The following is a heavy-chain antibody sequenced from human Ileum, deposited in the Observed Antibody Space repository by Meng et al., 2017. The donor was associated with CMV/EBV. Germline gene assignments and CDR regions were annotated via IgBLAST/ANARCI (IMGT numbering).Heavy chain of an antibody. CDR2: INHSGST. CDR1: GGSFSGYY. D-gene: IGHD1-1*01. CDR3: ARGRQLERRYFDY. Sequence: SETLSLTCAVYGGSFSGYYWSWIRQPPGKGLEWIGEINHSGSTNYNPSLKSRVTISVDTSKNQFSLKLSSVTAADTAVYYCARGRQLERRYFDYWGQGTLVTAPQ. J-gene: IGHJ4*02. V-gene: IGHV4-34*01.